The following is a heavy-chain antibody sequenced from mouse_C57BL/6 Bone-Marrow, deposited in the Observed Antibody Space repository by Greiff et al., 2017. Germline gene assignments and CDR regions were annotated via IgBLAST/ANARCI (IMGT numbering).Heavy chain of an antibody. CDR2: INYDGSST. Sequence: DVKLVESEGGLVQPGSSMKLSCTASGFTFSDYYMAWVRQVPEKGLEWVANINYDGSSTYYLDSLKSRFFISRDNAKNILYLQMSSLKSEDTATYYCARVDGYYEGMDYWGQGTSVTVSS. CDR1: GFTFSDYY. J-gene: IGHJ4*01. V-gene: IGHV5-16*01. CDR3: ARVDGYYEGMDY. D-gene: IGHD2-3*01.